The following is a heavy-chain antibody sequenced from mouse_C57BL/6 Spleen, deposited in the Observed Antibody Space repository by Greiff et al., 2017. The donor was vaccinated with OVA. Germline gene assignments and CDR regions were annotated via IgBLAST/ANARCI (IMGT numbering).Heavy chain of an antibody. Sequence: QVQLQQPGAELVKPGASVKMSCKASGYTFTSYWITWVKQRPGQGLEWIGEIYPGSGSTNYNEKFKSKATLTVDTSSSTAYMQLSSLTSEDSAVYYCARGGYDWRYFDYWGQGTTLTVSS. CDR3: ARGGYDWRYFDY. CDR2: IYPGSGST. CDR1: GYTFTSYW. D-gene: IGHD2-4*01. J-gene: IGHJ2*01. V-gene: IGHV1-55*01.